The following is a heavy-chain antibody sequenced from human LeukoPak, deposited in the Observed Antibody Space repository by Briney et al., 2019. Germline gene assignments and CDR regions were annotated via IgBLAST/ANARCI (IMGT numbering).Heavy chain of an antibody. CDR3: ARDRKGGPNFDC. CDR2: IYYSGST. CDR1: GGSISSSSYY. J-gene: IGHJ4*02. D-gene: IGHD2-15*01. V-gene: IGHV4-39*07. Sequence: SGTLSLTCTVSGGSISSSSYYWGWIRQPPGKGLEWIGSIYYSGSTYYNPSLKSRVTISVDTSKNQFSLKLSSVTAADTAVYYCARDRKGGPNFDCWGQGTLVTVSS.